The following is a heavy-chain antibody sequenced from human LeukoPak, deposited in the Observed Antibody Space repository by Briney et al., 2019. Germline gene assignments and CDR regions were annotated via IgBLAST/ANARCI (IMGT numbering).Heavy chain of an antibody. D-gene: IGHD3-3*01. CDR2: ISYDGSNK. J-gene: IGHJ4*02. V-gene: IGHV3-30*04. CDR3: AKGESNVLRFLEWLLIDY. CDR1: GFTFSSYA. Sequence: PGGSLRLSCAASGFTFSSYAMHWVRQAPGKGLEWVAVISYDGSNKYYADSVKGRFTISRDNSKNTLYLQMNSLRAEDTAVYYCAKGESNVLRFLEWLLIDYWGQGTLVTVSS.